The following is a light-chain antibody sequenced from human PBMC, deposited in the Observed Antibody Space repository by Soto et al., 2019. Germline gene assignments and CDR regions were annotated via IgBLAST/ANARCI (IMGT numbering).Light chain of an antibody. Sequence: EIVLTQSSAIVSVSPGGRATLSFRASQSISNNLAWYQQRPGQAPRLLIYGASTRATGISARFSGSGSGTEFTLTISSLQSEDFAVYYCQQYNNWPLTFGGGTKVDIK. CDR3: QQYNNWPLT. CDR1: QSISNN. CDR2: GAS. J-gene: IGKJ4*01. V-gene: IGKV3-15*01.